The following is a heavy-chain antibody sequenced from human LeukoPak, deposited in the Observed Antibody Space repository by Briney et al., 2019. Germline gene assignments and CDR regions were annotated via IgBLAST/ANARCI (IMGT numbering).Heavy chain of an antibody. CDR1: GFTFSTYW. D-gene: IGHD1-26*01. CDR2: IYSGGST. V-gene: IGHV3-66*01. Sequence: GGSLRLSCVASGFTFSTYWMSWVRQAPGKGLEWVSVIYSGGSTYYADSVKGRFTISRDNSKNTLYLQMNSLRAEDTAVYYCARDLPKWELLRKDAFDIWGQGTMVTVSS. CDR3: ARDLPKWELLRKDAFDI. J-gene: IGHJ3*02.